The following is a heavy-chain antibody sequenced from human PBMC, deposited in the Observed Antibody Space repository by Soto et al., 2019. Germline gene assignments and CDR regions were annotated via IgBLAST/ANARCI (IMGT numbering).Heavy chain of an antibody. V-gene: IGHV5-10-1*01. CDR2: IDPSDSYT. CDR3: TTAYVYAFEYNNYYRDPFAI. Sequence: GESLNISCKGSGYSFTSFWISWVRQMPGKGPEWMGRIDPSDSYTNYNPSFQGHVTFSVDKSISTAYLQWSSLNVSDPAMYYCTTAYVYAFEYNNYYRDPFAIWSQGTLVP. J-gene: IGHJ3*02. CDR1: GYSFTSFW. D-gene: IGHD2-2*01.